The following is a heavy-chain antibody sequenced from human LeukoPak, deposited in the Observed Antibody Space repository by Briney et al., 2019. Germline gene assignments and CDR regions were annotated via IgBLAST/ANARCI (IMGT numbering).Heavy chain of an antibody. D-gene: IGHD3-22*01. CDR3: ASVSYDTSLQH. J-gene: IGHJ1*01. CDR2: IYTSGST. V-gene: IGHV4-4*07. CDR1: GGSINNYY. Sequence: PSETLSLTCTVSGGSINNYYWSWIRQTAGKGLEWVGRIYTSGSTDYNPSLESRVSISVDTSKNQFSLNLSSVTAADTAIYYCASVSYDTSLQHWGQGTLVTVSS.